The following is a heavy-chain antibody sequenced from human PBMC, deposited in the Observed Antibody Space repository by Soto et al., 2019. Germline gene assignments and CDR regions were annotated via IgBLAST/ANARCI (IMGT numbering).Heavy chain of an antibody. V-gene: IGHV4-28*01. Sequence: SETLSLTCAVSGYSISSTNWWGWIRQPPGKGLEWIGYIYYSGSAYYNPSLNSRVTLSVDTSKNQFSLKLRSVTAVDTAVYYCARINSYGARFLTDWGQGIPVTVSP. CDR3: ARINSYGARFLTD. CDR1: GYSISSTNW. D-gene: IGHD3-16*01. J-gene: IGHJ4*02. CDR2: IYYSGSA.